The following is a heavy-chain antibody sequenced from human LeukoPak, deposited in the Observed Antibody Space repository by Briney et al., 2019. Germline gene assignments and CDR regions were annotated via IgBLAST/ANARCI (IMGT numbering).Heavy chain of an antibody. V-gene: IGHV4-4*07. D-gene: IGHD6-13*01. CDR2: IYTSGST. J-gene: IGHJ4*02. CDR3: VRGPYSSSLGGTDY. CDR1: GGSISSYY. Sequence: PSETLSLTCTVSGGSISSYYWSWIRQPAGKGLEWIGRIYTSGSTNYNPSLKSRVTMSVDTSKNQFSLKLSSVTAADTAVYYCVRGPYSSSLGGTDYWGQGTLVTVSS.